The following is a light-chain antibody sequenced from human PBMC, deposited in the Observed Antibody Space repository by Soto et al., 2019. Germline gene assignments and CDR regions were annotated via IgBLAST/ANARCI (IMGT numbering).Light chain of an antibody. CDR3: QHYCTYATWT. V-gene: IGKV3-20*01. Sequence: EIVLTQSPVTLSLSPGERATLSCRASQSISSSYLAWYQQKPGQAPRPLIFGASSRASGIPGRFSGSGSGTDSTLSISRLEPEDFAEYYCQHYCTYATWTFTKTTKVE. CDR1: QSISSSY. CDR2: GAS. J-gene: IGKJ1*01.